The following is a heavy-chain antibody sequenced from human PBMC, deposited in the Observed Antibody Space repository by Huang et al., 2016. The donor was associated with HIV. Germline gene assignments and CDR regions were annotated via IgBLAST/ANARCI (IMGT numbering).Heavy chain of an antibody. V-gene: IGHV2-5*02. CDR1: GFSLSTTGVA. Sequence: QITLKESGPSLVKPTQTLTLTCTFPGFSLSTTGVAVGWFRQPPGEALEGLSLIYWDDDNSYNPHRKGSLTVSKDTSQSQVVLTMTNMDPVDTATYVCAHRRTAMVGFDFWGQGTLVSVSS. D-gene: IGHD5-18*01. CDR2: IYWDDDN. CDR3: AHRRTAMVGFDF. J-gene: IGHJ4*02.